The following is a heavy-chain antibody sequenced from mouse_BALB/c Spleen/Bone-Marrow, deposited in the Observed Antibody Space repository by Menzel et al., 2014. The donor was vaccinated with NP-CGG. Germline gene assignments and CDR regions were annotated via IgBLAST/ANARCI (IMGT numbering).Heavy chain of an antibody. CDR3: ARYNAYDWYFDV. Sequence: QVQLQQSGAELVKPGASVKLSCKASGYTFTSYWMHWVKQRPGQGPEWIGEINPSNGRSNYSEKFKSKATLTVDKSSSTTYMRLSSLTSEDSAVYSCARYNAYDWYFDVWGAGTTVTVYS. J-gene: IGHJ1*01. CDR2: INPSNGRS. CDR1: GYTFTSYW. D-gene: IGHD2-2*01. V-gene: IGHV1S81*02.